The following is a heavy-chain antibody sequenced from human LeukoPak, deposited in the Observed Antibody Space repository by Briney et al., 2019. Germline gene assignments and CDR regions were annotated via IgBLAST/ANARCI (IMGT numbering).Heavy chain of an antibody. V-gene: IGHV3-21*01. D-gene: IGHD5-12*01. CDR3: ARDNSGYDVDY. J-gene: IGHJ4*02. CDR2: ISSSSSYI. CDR1: GFAFSSYS. Sequence: PGGSLRLSCAASGFAFSSYSMNWVRQAPGKGLEWVSSISSSSSYIYYADSVKGRFTISRDNAKNSLYLLMNSLRAEDTAVYYCARDNSGYDVDYWGQGTLVTVSS.